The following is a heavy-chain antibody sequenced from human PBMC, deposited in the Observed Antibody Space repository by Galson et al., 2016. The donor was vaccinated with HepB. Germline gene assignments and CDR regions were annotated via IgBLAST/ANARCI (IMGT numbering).Heavy chain of an antibody. CDR1: GGSINSGGYS. CDR3: ASTFRFYDFGRLYLPYFDY. Sequence: LSLTCTVSGGSINSGGYSWSWIRQPPGKGLEWIGYISQSGRTSYNPSLKSRVTISVDKSKNLFSLKLTSVTAADTAVYYRASTFRFYDFGRLYLPYFDYWGQGTLVTVSS. CDR2: ISQSGRT. D-gene: IGHD3-3*01. J-gene: IGHJ4*02. V-gene: IGHV4-30-2*01.